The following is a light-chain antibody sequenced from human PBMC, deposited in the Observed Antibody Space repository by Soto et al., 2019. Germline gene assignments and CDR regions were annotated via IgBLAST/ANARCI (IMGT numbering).Light chain of an antibody. CDR3: VAGNDSLNGYVE. CDR2: SNN. V-gene: IGLV1-44*01. J-gene: IGLJ2*01. Sequence: QSVLTQPPSASGTPGQRVTISCSGSSSNIGSNTVNWYQHLPGTAPKLVIYSNNQRPSRDPDPFTASKSGTSASLANSWRKAEEGADYYCVAGNDSLNGYVEFGGGTTVTIL. CDR1: SSNIGSNT.